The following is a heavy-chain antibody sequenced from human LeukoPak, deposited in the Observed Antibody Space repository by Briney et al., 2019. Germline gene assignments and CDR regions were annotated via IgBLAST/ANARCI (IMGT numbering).Heavy chain of an antibody. V-gene: IGHV3-7*01. CDR2: IKPDGSEI. CDR3: ARGAW. Sequence: GGSLRLSCAASGFTFSRDWMSWVRQAPGKGLEWVANIKPDGSEIDYVDSLKGRFTISRDNAKNSLYLQMNSLRVEDTAVYYCARGAWWGQGTLVTASS. CDR1: GFTFSRDW. J-gene: IGHJ4*02.